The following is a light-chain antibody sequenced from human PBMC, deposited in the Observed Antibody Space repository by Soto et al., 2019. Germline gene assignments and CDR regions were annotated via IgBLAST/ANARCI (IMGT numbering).Light chain of an antibody. CDR1: QSVSSY. CDR3: QQRSNWST. CDR2: DAS. J-gene: IGKJ5*01. Sequence: EIVLTQSPATLSLSPGERATLSCRASQSVSSYLAWYQQKPGQAPRLLIYDASNRATGIPARFSGSGSGTDFTLTISSLEPEDFAVYYCQQRSNWSTXGQGTRLEIK. V-gene: IGKV3-11*01.